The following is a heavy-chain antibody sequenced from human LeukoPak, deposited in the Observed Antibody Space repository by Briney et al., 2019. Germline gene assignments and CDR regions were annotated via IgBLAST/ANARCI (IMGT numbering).Heavy chain of an antibody. CDR1: GFTFGDYA. D-gene: IGHD3-10*01. Sequence: GGSLRLSCTASGFTFGDYAMSWVRQAPGKGLEWVSAISGSGGSTYYADSVKGRFTISRDNSKNTLYLQMNSLRAEDTAVYYCAKDRNYYGSGSSNWFDPWGQGTLVTVSS. J-gene: IGHJ5*02. CDR3: AKDRNYYGSGSSNWFDP. CDR2: ISGSGGST. V-gene: IGHV3-23*01.